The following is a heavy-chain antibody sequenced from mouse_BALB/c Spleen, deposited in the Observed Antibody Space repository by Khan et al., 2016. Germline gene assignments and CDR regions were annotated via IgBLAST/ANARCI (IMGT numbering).Heavy chain of an antibody. Sequence: QVQLQQSGAELVRPGVSVKISCKGYGYTFTDYAMHWVKQSHAKRLVWSGVISTYYGATSYNPKFEGKATMTVDKSSSTAYMELARLTSEDAAIDYCAREWLNYDYAMDDWGQGTSVTVSS. CDR3: AREWLNYDYAMDD. D-gene: IGHD2-1*01. CDR1: GYTFTDYA. J-gene: IGHJ4*01. CDR2: ISTYYGAT. V-gene: IGHV1S137*01.